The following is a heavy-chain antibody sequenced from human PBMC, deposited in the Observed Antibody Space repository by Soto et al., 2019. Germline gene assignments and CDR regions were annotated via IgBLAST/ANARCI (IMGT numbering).Heavy chain of an antibody. CDR2: ITGSGGRT. Sequence: EVHLLESGGGLVQPGGSLRLPCAASGFTFSSYAMTWVRQAPGRGLEGVSGITGSGGRTYYADSVKGRFTISRDNSKSTLYLQMNSLRAEDTAVYYCAKDTRYGDYVRWFDPWGQGTLVTVSS. CDR3: AKDTRYGDYVRWFDP. CDR1: GFTFSSYA. V-gene: IGHV3-23*01. D-gene: IGHD4-17*01. J-gene: IGHJ5*02.